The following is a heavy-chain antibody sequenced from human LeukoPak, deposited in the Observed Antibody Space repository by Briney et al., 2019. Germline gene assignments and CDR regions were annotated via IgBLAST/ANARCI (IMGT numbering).Heavy chain of an antibody. D-gene: IGHD3-22*01. CDR1: GFTFSTFG. CDR2: IGSGSSPI. CDR3: ARASPSGYDY. Sequence: GGSLRLSCVASGFTFSTFGMNWVRQAPGNGLEWVSYIGSGSSPIYYADSVKGRFIMSRDNAKNSLYLQMNSLRDEDAAVYYCARASPSGYDYWGQGTLVTVSS. V-gene: IGHV3-48*02. J-gene: IGHJ4*02.